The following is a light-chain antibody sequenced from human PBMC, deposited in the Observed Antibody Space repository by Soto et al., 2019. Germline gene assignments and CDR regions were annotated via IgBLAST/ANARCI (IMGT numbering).Light chain of an antibody. CDR2: DAS. CDR1: QSVSTY. J-gene: IGKJ1*01. CDR3: QQRSNWPPTWT. Sequence: EIVLTQSPATLSLSPGERATLSCRASQSVSTYLAWDQQKPGQAPRPLIYDASKRATGIPARFSGSGSGTDFTLTITSLEPEDFGVYYCQQRSNWPPTWTFGQGTKVDIK. V-gene: IGKV3-11*01.